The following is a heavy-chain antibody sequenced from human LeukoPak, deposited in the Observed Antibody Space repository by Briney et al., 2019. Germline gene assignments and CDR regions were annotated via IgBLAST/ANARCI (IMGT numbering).Heavy chain of an antibody. J-gene: IGHJ3*02. CDR1: GYTFTGYY. CDR3: ARVSIVVVVAAGRAFDI. V-gene: IGHV1-2*02. CDR2: INPNSGGT. Sequence: KPGASVKVSCKASGYTFTGYYMHWVRQAPGQGLEWMGWINPNSGGTNYAQKFQGRVTMTRDTSISTAYMELSRLRSDDTAVYYCARVSIVVVVAAGRAFDIWGQGTMDTVSS. D-gene: IGHD2-15*01.